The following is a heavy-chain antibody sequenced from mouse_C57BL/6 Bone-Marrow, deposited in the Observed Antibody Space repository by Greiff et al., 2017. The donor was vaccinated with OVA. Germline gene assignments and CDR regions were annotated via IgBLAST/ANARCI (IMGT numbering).Heavy chain of an antibody. CDR2: IDPENGDT. J-gene: IGHJ2*01. CDR3: TIPTVHIDY. Sequence: VQLQQSGAELVRPGASVKVSCTASGFNIKDAYMHWVKQRPEQGLEWIGWIDPENGDTEYATKFQGKATITADTSSNTAYLQLSSLTSEDTAVYYRTIPTVHIDYWGQGAPLTDSP. V-gene: IGHV14-4*01. D-gene: IGHD1-1*01. CDR1: GFNIKDAY.